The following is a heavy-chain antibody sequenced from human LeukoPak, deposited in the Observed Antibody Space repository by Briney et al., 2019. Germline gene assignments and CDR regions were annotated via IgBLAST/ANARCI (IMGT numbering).Heavy chain of an antibody. D-gene: IGHD6-13*01. CDR1: GFTFSSYA. CDR3: ANLYSSSWTGTYYFDY. V-gene: IGHV3-23*01. CDR2: ISGSGGST. Sequence: PGGSLRLSCAASGFTFSSYAMSWVRQAPGKGLEWVSAISGSGGSTYYADSVKGRFTISRDNSKNTLYLQMNSLGAEDTAVYYCANLYSSSWTGTYYFDYWGQGTLVTVSS. J-gene: IGHJ4*02.